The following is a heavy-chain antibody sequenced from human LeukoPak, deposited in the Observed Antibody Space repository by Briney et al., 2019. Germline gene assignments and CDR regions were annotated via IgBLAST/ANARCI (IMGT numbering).Heavy chain of an antibody. CDR2: MNPNSGNT. CDR1: GYTFTNYD. Sequence: ASVKVSCKASGYTFTNYDINWVRQATGQGLEWMGWMNPNSGNTGYAQKFQDRVTMTRNTPISTAYMELSSLRSEDTAFYYCARVNCSSTSCRSKFLDYWGQGTLVTVSS. J-gene: IGHJ4*02. D-gene: IGHD2-2*01. V-gene: IGHV1-8*01. CDR3: ARVNCSSTSCRSKFLDY.